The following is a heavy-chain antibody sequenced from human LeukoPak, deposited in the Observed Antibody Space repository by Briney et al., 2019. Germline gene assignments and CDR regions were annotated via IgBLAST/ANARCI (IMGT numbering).Heavy chain of an antibody. Sequence: GGSLRLSCTASGFIFSDYVMIWVRQAPGKGLEWVSYISSSGSTIYYADSVKGRFTISRDNAKNALYLQKNSLRAEDTAVYYCAELGITMIGVVWGKGTTVTISS. J-gene: IGHJ6*04. D-gene: IGHD3-10*02. CDR3: AELGITMIGVV. V-gene: IGHV3-48*03. CDR1: GFIFSDYV. CDR2: ISSSGSTI.